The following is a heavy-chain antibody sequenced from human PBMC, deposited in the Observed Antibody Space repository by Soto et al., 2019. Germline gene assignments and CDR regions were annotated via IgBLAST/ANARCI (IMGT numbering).Heavy chain of an antibody. CDR3: ASSSLYGIDV. V-gene: IGHV4-30-4*01. Sequence: QVQLQESGPGLVKPSQTLSLTCSVSGGSISSGYYYWSWIRQPPGKGVEWIGNIDYSGNTYYNPSLKSRIIISIYTSTTQFSLKVGSVTAADTAVYYCASSSLYGIDVWGQGTPVTVSS. J-gene: IGHJ6*02. CDR1: GGSISSGYYY. CDR2: IDYSGNT.